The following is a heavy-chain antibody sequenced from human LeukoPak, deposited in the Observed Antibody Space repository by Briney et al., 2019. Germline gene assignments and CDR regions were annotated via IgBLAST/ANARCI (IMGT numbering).Heavy chain of an antibody. D-gene: IGHD3-3*01. Sequence: GESLKISCKGSGYSFTSYWIGWVRQMPGKGLEWMGIIYPGDSDTRYSPSFQGQVTISADESISTAYLQWSSLKASDTAMYYCARLGDFWSGYIYYFDYWGQGTLVTVSS. CDR3: ARLGDFWSGYIYYFDY. V-gene: IGHV5-51*01. J-gene: IGHJ4*02. CDR2: IYPGDSDT. CDR1: GYSFTSYW.